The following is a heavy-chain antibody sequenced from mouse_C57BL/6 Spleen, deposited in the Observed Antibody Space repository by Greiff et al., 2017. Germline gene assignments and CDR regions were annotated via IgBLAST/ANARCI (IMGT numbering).Heavy chain of an antibody. V-gene: IGHV1-69*01. CDR2: IYPSDSCT. CDR1: GYTFTSYW. D-gene: IGHD1-1*01. Sequence: QVQLQQPGAELVMPGASVKLSCKASGYTFTSYWMHWVKQRPGQGLEWIGEIYPSDSCTNYNQKFKGKSTLTVDKSSSTAYMQLSSLTSEDSAVYYWARGLGYYCSSGFGDRGQGTLVT. J-gene: IGHJ3*01. CDR3: ARGLGYYCSSGFGD.